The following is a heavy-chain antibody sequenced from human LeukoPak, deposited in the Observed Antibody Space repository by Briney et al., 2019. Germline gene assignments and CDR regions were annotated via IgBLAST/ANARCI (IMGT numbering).Heavy chain of an antibody. D-gene: IGHD3-22*01. CDR2: IRYDGSNK. CDR1: GFTFGSYG. J-gene: IGHJ6*03. Sequence: SGGSLRLSCAASGFTFGSYGMHWVRQAPGKGLEWVAFIRYDGSNKYYADSVKGRFTISRDNAKNSLYLQMNSLRAEDTAVYYCARDPRGYYDSSGYYHYYYMDVWGKGTTVTVSS. CDR3: ARDPRGYYDSSGYYHYYYMDV. V-gene: IGHV3-30*02.